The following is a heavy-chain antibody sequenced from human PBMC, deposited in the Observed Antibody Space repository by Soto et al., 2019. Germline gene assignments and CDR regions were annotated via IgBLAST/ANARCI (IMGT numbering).Heavy chain of an antibody. CDR2: IYYSGST. CDR1: GGSVSSGSYY. V-gene: IGHV4-61*01. CDR3: ARGGIQLWYNWFDP. D-gene: IGHD5-18*01. J-gene: IGHJ5*02. Sequence: PSETLSLTCTVSGGSVSSGSYYWSWIRQPPGKGLEWIGYIYYSGSTNYNPSLKSRVTISVDTSKNQFSLKLSSVTAADTAVYYCARGGIQLWYNWFDPWGQGTLVTVS.